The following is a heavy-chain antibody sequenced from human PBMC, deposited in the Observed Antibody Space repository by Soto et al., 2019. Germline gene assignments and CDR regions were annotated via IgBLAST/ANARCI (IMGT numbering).Heavy chain of an antibody. J-gene: IGHJ6*02. D-gene: IGHD2-15*01. CDR2: IIPIFGTA. CDR3: ADGEADHYYLMDV. V-gene: IGHV1-69*06. CDR1: GGTFSSYA. Sequence: ASVKLSCKASGGTFSSYAISWVRQAPGQGLEWMGGIIPIFGTANYAQKFQGRVTITAAKSTSTAYMELSSLRSEDAAVYYCADGEADHYYLMDVRAQRTTVPGSS.